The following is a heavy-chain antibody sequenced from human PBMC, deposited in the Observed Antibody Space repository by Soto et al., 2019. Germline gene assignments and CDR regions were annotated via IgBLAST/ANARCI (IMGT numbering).Heavy chain of an antibody. D-gene: IGHD3-16*02. CDR2: ISGSGGST. V-gene: IGHV3-23*01. CDR3: AKVMITFGGVIANPFDY. J-gene: IGHJ4*02. Sequence: EVQLLESGGGLVQPGGSLRLSCAASGFTFSSYAMSWVRQAPGKGLEWVSAISGSGGSTYYADSVKGRFTISRDNSKNTLYLQMNSLRAEDTAVYYCAKVMITFGGVIANPFDYWGQGTLVTDSS. CDR1: GFTFSSYA.